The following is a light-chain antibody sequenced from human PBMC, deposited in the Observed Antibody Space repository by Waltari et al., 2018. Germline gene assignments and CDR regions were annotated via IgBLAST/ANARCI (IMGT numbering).Light chain of an antibody. Sequence: QSVLTQPPSVSGTPGQTVTISCTGNDSNIGSSFDVHWYQQLPGAAPKLLIFGNTNRPSGVPDRFSGSKSGASASLAITGLQAEDEADYYGQSYDSRLVSWVFGGGTKLTLL. CDR1: DSNIGSSFD. V-gene: IGLV1-40*01. J-gene: IGLJ3*02. CDR3: QSYDSRLVSWV. CDR2: GNT.